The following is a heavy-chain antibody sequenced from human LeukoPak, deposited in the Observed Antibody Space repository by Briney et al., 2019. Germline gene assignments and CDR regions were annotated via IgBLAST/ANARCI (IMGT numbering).Heavy chain of an antibody. D-gene: IGHD3-10*01. J-gene: IGHJ5*01. CDR1: GFTFSNAW. CDR3: TTDPLHRVDXXXXXXXXTVXSGSASAPTPINW. Sequence: GGSLRLSCAASGFTFSNAWMSWVRQAPGKGLEWVGRIKSKTDGGTTDYAAPVKGRFTISRDDSKNTLYLQMNSLKTEDTAVYYCTTDPLHRVDXXXXXXXXTVXSGSASAPTPINW. V-gene: IGHV3-15*01. CDR2: IKSKTDGGTT.